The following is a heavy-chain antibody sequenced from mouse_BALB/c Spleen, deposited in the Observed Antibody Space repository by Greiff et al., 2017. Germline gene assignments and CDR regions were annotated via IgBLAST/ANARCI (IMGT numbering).Heavy chain of an antibody. CDR1: GFTFSDYY. CDR2: ISDGGSYT. Sequence: DVKLLESGAGLVKPGGSLKFSCAASGFTFSDYYMHWVRQTPEKRLEWVATISDGGSYTYYPDSVKGRFTIARDNAENNLYLQMSSLKSEDTAMYYCAKARNCGAMDYWGQGTSVTVSS. CDR3: AKARNCGAMDY. D-gene: IGHD2-1*01. V-gene: IGHV5-4*02. J-gene: IGHJ4*01.